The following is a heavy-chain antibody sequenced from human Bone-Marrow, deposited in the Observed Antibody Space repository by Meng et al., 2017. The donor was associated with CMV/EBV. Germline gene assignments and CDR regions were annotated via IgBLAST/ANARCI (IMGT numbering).Heavy chain of an antibody. J-gene: IGHJ5*02. D-gene: IGHD2-15*01. CDR3: AADDDTPLGGYWFDP. CDR2: IVVGSGNT. Sequence: SVKVSCKASGFTFSSSAVQWVRQARGQRLEWIGWIVVGSGNTKYAQKFQERVTITRDMSTSTAYMELSSLRSEDTAVYYCAADDDTPLGGYWFDPWGQGTLVTVSS. CDR1: GFTFSSSA. V-gene: IGHV1-58*01.